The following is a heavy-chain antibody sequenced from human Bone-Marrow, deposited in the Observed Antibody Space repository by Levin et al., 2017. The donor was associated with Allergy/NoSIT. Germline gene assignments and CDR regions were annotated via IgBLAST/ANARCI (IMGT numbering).Heavy chain of an antibody. V-gene: IGHV3-30*04. D-gene: IGHD3-9*01. Sequence: SCTASGFTLRNYAMHWVRQAPGKGLEWMSIISYDGNKKYYADSVKGRFTISRDNSKNSFYLQMNDLRVDDTAIYYCARGAFWTLYDPLPGGRLKDAFDIWGQGTMVTVSS. J-gene: IGHJ3*02. CDR2: ISYDGNKK. CDR1: GFTLRNYA. CDR3: ARGAFWTLYDPLPGGRLKDAFDI.